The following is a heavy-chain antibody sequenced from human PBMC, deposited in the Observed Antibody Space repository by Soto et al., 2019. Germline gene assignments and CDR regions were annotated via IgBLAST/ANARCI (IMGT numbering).Heavy chain of an antibody. Sequence: PSETLSLTCAVYGGSFSGYYWSWIRQPPGKGLEWIGEINHSGSTNYNPSLKSRVTISVDTSKNQFSLKLSSVTAADTAVYYCARYRSVTGYYASQRASDILGQGTMVTVPS. CDR1: GGSFSGYY. CDR2: INHSGST. D-gene: IGHD3-22*01. CDR3: ARYRSVTGYYASQRASDI. J-gene: IGHJ3*02. V-gene: IGHV4-34*01.